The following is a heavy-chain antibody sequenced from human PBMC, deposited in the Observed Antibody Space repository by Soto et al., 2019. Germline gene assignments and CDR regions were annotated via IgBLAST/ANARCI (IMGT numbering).Heavy chain of an antibody. J-gene: IGHJ4*02. CDR1: GFTFSSYA. V-gene: IGHV3-23*01. CDR3: AKSGPKGYYFEY. Sequence: PGGSLRLSCAASGFTFSSYAMNWVRQIPGKGLEWVSSISGSGGSTYYADSVKGRFTVSKHNSNNKVYVQMNSLRAEDTAVYYCAKSGPKGYYFEYWGQGTVVTVSS. CDR2: ISGSGGST. D-gene: IGHD3-3*01.